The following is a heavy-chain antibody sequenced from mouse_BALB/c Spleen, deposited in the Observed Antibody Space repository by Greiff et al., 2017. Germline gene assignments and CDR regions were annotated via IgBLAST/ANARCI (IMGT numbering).Heavy chain of an antibody. CDR1: GFAFSSYD. D-gene: IGHD2-2*01. CDR3: ARHGGLRPYMDY. V-gene: IGHV5-12-1*01. CDR2: ISSGGGST. J-gene: IGHJ4*01. Sequence: DVHLVESGGGLVKPGGSLKLSCAASGFAFSSYDMSWVRQTPEKRLEWVAYISSGGGSTYYPDTVKGRFTISRDNAKNTLYLQMSSLKSEDTAMYYCARHGGLRPYMDYWGQGTSVTVSS.